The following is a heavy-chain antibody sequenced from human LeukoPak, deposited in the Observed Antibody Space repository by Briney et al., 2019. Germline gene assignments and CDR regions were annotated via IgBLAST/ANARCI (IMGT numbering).Heavy chain of an antibody. J-gene: IGHJ4*02. CDR1: GFTFSTYG. D-gene: IGHD6-13*01. V-gene: IGHV3-23*01. CDR3: AKIPRSSHNFDY. CDR2: ISGSGGST. Sequence: GGSLRLSCAASGFTFSTYGMSWVRQAPGKGLEWVSTISGSGGSTYYADSVKGRFTISRDNSKNTLYLQMNSLRAEDTAVYYCAKIPRSSHNFDYWGQGTLVTVSS.